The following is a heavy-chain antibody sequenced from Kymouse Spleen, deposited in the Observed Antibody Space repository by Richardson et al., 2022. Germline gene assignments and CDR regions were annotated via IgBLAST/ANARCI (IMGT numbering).Heavy chain of an antibody. CDR1: GFTFSSYG. V-gene: IGHV3-33*01. CDR2: IWYDGSNK. J-gene: IGHJ6*02. CDR3: ARDRGIVVVPAAIDYYYGMDV. D-gene: IGHD2-2*02. Sequence: QVQLVESGGGVVQPGRSLRLSCAASGFTFSSYGMHWVRQAPGKGLEWVAVIWYDGSNKYYADSVKGRFTISRDNSKNTLYLQMNSLRAEDTAVYYCARDRGIVVVPAAIDYYYGMDVWGQGTTVTVSS.